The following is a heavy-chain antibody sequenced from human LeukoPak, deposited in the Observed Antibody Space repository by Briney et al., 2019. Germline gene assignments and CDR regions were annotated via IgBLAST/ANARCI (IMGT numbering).Heavy chain of an antibody. J-gene: IGHJ5*02. D-gene: IGHD2-21*02. V-gene: IGHV3-23*01. Sequence: GGSLRLSCAASGFPFSSHAMSWVRQPPGKGLEWVSAISNGKTYYADSVRGRFTISRDDSKNTVYLQMNSQRDEDTALYYCVREAGYCASVCLKSNWFDPWGQGTLVTVSS. CDR3: VREAGYCASVCLKSNWFDP. CDR2: ISNGKT. CDR1: GFPFSSHA.